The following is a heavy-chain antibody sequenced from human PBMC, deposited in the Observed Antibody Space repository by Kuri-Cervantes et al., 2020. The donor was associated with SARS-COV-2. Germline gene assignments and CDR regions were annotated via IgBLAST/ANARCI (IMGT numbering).Heavy chain of an antibody. D-gene: IGHD3-22*01. Sequence: SETLSLTCTVSGGSISSYYWSWIRQPPGKGLEWIGYIYYSGSTNYNPSLKSRVTISVDTSKNQFSLKLSSVTAADTAVYYCARGRSSITMIVVVTPYYFDYWGQGTLVTVS. J-gene: IGHJ4*02. CDR2: IYYSGST. CDR1: GGSISSYY. V-gene: IGHV4-59*01. CDR3: ARGRSSITMIVVVTPYYFDY.